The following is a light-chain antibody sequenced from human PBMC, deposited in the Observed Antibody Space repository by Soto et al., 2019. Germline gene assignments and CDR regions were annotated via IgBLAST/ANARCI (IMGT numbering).Light chain of an antibody. J-gene: IGKJ1*01. CDR3: PQSYSTPWA. CDR1: QSISSY. V-gene: IGKV1-39*01. CDR2: AAS. Sequence: DIQMTQSPSSLSASVGDRVTITCRASQSISSYLNWYQQKPGKAPKLLIYAASSLQSGVPSRFSGSGSGTDFTLPISSLQPEDFATYYCPQSYSTPWAFGQGTKVEIK.